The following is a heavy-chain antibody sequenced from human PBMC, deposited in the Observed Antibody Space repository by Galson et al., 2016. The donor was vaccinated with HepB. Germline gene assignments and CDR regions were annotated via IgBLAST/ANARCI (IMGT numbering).Heavy chain of an antibody. Sequence: SETLSPTCAVSGGSISTNNWWSWVRQPPGKGLEWIGEIYHSGATYSNPSLKSRVTISVDKSKNQFSLNLSSVTAADTAVYYCLRGRSGTGDDAFDIWGQGTMVTVSS. CDR1: GGSISTNNW. V-gene: IGHV4-4*02. CDR3: LRGRSGTGDDAFDI. J-gene: IGHJ3*02. D-gene: IGHD1-7*01. CDR2: IYHSGAT.